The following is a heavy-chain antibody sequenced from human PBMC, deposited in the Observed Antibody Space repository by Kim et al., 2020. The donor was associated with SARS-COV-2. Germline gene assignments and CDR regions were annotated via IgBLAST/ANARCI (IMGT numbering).Heavy chain of an antibody. CDR3: ARDLYSSGWYRVDY. V-gene: IGHV3-53*01. D-gene: IGHD6-19*01. J-gene: IGHJ4*02. Sequence: SVKGRFTISRDKSKNALYLQMNSLRAEDTAVYYCARDLYSSGWYRVDYWGQGTLVTVSS.